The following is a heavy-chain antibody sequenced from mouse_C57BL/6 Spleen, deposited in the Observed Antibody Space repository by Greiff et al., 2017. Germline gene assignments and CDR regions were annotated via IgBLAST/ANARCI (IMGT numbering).Heavy chain of an antibody. V-gene: IGHV1-18*01. CDR1: GYTFTDYN. CDR3: ARKIYEGYYWYFDV. CDR2: INPNNGGT. J-gene: IGHJ1*03. D-gene: IGHD2-3*01. Sequence: VQLKESGPELVKPGASVKIPCKASGYTFTDYNMDWVKQSHGKSLEWIGDINPNNGGTIYNQKFKGKAPLTVDKSSSTAYMELRSLTSEDTAVYYCARKIYEGYYWYFDVWGTGTTVTVSS.